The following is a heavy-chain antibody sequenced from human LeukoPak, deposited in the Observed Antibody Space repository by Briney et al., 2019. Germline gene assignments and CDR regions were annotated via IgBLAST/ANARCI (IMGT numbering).Heavy chain of an antibody. CDR3: ARERSSSGGHNWFDP. CDR2: IYTSGST. D-gene: IGHD4-23*01. Sequence: PSETLSLTCTVSGGSISSYYWSWIRQPAGKGLEWIGRIYTSGSTNYNASLKSRVSMSVDTSKNQFSLNLTSVTAADAAVYYCARERSSSGGHNWFDPWGQGTLVTVSS. CDR1: GGSISSYY. J-gene: IGHJ5*02. V-gene: IGHV4-4*07.